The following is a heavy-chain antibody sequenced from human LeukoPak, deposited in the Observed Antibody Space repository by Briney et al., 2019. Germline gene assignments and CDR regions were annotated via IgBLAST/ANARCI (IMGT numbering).Heavy chain of an antibody. Sequence: PGGPLRLSCAASGFTFSSYGMHWVRQAPGKGLEWVSFISGSSTATQYADSVKGRFTISRDIGRKALYLQMNSLRDEDTAVYYCARGGGRSYSDAFDIWGQGTVVTVSS. D-gene: IGHD1-26*01. CDR2: ISGSSTAT. J-gene: IGHJ3*02. CDR3: ARGGGRSYSDAFDI. CDR1: GFTFSSYG. V-gene: IGHV3-48*02.